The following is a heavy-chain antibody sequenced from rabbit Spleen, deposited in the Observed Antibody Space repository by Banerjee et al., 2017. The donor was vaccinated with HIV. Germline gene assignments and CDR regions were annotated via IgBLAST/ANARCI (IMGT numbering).Heavy chain of an antibody. D-gene: IGHD3-1*01. CDR1: GFSFSSSYW. CDR3: VRDTWKFSL. CDR2: IDVSKSGRT. J-gene: IGHJ4*01. Sequence: QEQLEESGGDLVKPGSSLTLTCTASGFSFSSSYWICWVRQAPGKGLEWIACIDVSKSGRTYFATWAKGRFTISSHNAQNTLYLQLNSLTAADTATYFCVRDTWKFSLWGQGTLVTVS. V-gene: IGHV1S45*01.